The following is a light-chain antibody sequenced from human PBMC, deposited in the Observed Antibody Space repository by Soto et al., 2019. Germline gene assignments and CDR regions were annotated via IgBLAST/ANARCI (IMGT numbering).Light chain of an antibody. J-gene: IGLJ3*02. CDR2: DV. Sequence: QSALTQPASVSGWPGQSISIYCTGTSSDVGGSIYVSWYQLSPGKAPKLLIYDVDRPSGVSNRFSGSKSGNTASLASSGLQAEDEADYYCNSYTSSGTVVFGGGTKVTVL. CDR1: SSDVGGSIY. V-gene: IGLV2-14*01. CDR3: NSYTSSGTVV.